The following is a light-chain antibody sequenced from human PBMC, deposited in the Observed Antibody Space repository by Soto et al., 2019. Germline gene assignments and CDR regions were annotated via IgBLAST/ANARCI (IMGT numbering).Light chain of an antibody. CDR3: FSYTSTTTPV. J-gene: IGLJ1*01. V-gene: IGLV2-14*01. CDR1: SSDVGGYNY. Sequence: QSVLTQPAAVSGSPAESITIACTGTSSDVGGYNYVSGYQHHPGKAPKLIIYEVSYRPSGVSNRFSGSKSGNTASLTISGLQADDEADYSCFSYTSTTTPVF. CDR2: EVS.